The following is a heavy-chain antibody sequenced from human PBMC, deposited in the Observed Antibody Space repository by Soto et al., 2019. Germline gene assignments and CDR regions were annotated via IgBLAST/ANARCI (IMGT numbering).Heavy chain of an antibody. CDR3: ASSGSNAWYYFDY. V-gene: IGHV3-53*01. CDR2: IYSGGST. Sequence: PGGSLRLSCVASEFTVSSNYMSWVRQAPGKGPEWVSVIYSGGSTYYADSVKGRFTISRDNSKNTLYLQMNSLRAEDTAVYYCASSGSNAWYYFDYWGQGTLVTVSS. D-gene: IGHD3-10*01. J-gene: IGHJ4*02. CDR1: EFTVSSNY.